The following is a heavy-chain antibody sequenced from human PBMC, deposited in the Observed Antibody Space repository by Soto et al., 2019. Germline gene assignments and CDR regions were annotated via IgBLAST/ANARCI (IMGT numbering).Heavy chain of an antibody. CDR3: ARVRYGSGSYFLDY. V-gene: IGHV4-34*01. Sequence: QVQLQQWGAGLLKPSETLSLTCAVYGGSFSGYYWSWLRQPPGKGLEWIGEINHSGSTNYNPSLKSGVTISVDTSKNQFSLKLSSVTAADTAVYYCARVRYGSGSYFLDYWGQGTLVTVSS. CDR2: INHSGST. CDR1: GGSFSGYY. D-gene: IGHD3-10*01. J-gene: IGHJ4*02.